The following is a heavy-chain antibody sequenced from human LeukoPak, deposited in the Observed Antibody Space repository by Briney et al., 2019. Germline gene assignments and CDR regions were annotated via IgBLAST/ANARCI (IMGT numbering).Heavy chain of an antibody. Sequence: GGSLRLSCAASGFTVSSNYMSWVRQAPGKGLEWVSVIYSGGSTYYADSVKGRFTISRDNSKNTLYPQMNSLRAEDTAVYYCARSRPHFIYFDYWGQGTLVTVSS. D-gene: IGHD3-3*02. CDR1: GFTVSSNY. CDR3: ARSRPHFIYFDY. V-gene: IGHV3-53*01. J-gene: IGHJ4*02. CDR2: IYSGGST.